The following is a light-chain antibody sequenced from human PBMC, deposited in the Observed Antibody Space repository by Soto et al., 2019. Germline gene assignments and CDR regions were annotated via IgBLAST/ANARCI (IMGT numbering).Light chain of an antibody. J-gene: IGKJ1*01. CDR3: QQYGSSPET. V-gene: IGKV3-20*01. CDR1: QSVSSNN. CDR2: DAS. Sequence: EIVLTQSPGSLSLSPGERATLSCRATQSVSSNNLAWYQQKPGQAPRLLIYDASSRAIDIPDRFSGSGSGTDFTLTISRLEPEDFAVYYCQQYGSSPETFGQGTKVEIK.